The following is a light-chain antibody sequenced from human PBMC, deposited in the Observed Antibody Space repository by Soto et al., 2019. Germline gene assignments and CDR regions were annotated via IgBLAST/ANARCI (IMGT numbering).Light chain of an antibody. CDR2: DAS. CDR3: QQYNSYSRT. Sequence: DIQMTQSPSTLSASVGDRVTITCRASQSINIWLAWYQQKPGKAPKLLIYDASSLQGGVPSRIRGSGSGTQFTLTISSLQPDDFATYYCQQYNSYSRTFGQGTKVDIK. V-gene: IGKV1-5*01. J-gene: IGKJ1*01. CDR1: QSINIW.